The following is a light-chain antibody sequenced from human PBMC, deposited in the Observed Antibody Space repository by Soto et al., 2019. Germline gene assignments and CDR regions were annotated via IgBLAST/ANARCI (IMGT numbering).Light chain of an antibody. V-gene: IGLV2-14*03. CDR2: EVL. Sequence: LTQPHSVSVSPGKTMTISCTGTSSDVGGYNFVSWYQQHPGNAPKLIIHEVLNRPSGVSSRFSGSKSGNTASLTISGLQAEDDAVYYCCSHSASIHWVFGGGTKLTVL. CDR1: SSDVGGYNF. J-gene: IGLJ3*02. CDR3: CSHSASIHWV.